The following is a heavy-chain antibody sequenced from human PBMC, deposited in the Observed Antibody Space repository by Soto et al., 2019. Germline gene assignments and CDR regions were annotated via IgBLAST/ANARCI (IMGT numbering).Heavy chain of an antibody. V-gene: IGHV1-3*01. J-gene: IGHJ6*02. Sequence: ASVKVSCKASGYTFTSYAMHWVRQAPGQRLEWMGWINAGNANTKYSQKFQGRVTITRDTSASTAYMELSSLRSEDTAVYYCAREWGYWDIVLVPAASGMDVWGQGPTVTVYS. CDR3: AREWGYWDIVLVPAASGMDV. CDR2: INAGNANT. D-gene: IGHD2-2*01. CDR1: GYTFTSYA.